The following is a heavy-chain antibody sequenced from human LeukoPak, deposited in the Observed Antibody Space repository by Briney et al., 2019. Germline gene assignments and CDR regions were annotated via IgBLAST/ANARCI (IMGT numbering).Heavy chain of an antibody. J-gene: IGHJ4*02. V-gene: IGHV4-59*01. CDR3: ARDGGSGGRLFDS. D-gene: IGHD2-15*01. CDR2: IYYSGTT. Sequence: SETLSLTCTVSDVSFSTYYWSWLRQPPGTALEWIGYIYYSGTTNYNPALKSRVTISVDTSKNQFSLRLSSVTAEDTAVYYCARDGGSGGRLFDSWGQGTLVTVSS. CDR1: DVSFSTYY.